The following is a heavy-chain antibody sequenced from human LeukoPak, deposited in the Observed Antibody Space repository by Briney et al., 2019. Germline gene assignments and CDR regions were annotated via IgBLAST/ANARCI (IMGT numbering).Heavy chain of an antibody. J-gene: IGHJ5*02. CDR1: GFTVSSNY. D-gene: IGHD2-21*02. CDR2: ISGSGGST. Sequence: TGGSLRLSCAASGFTVSSNYMSWVRQAPGKGLEWVSAISGSGGSTYYADSVKGRFTISRDNSRNTLYLQMNSLRAEDTAVYYCAKDVVVTALYNWFDPWGQGTLVTVSS. V-gene: IGHV3-23*01. CDR3: AKDVVVTALYNWFDP.